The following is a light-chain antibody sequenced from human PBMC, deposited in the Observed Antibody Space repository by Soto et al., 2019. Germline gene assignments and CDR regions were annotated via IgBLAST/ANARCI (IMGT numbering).Light chain of an antibody. V-gene: IGKV3-20*01. CDR1: QSVSNNY. J-gene: IGKJ1*01. CDR2: GAS. CDR3: QQYGSSGT. Sequence: EIVLTQSPGTLSLSPGESATLSCRASQSVSNNYVAWYQQKPRQAPRLLIYGASNRATGIPDRFSGSGSGTDFTLTISRLEPEDFAVYYCQQYGSSGTFGQGTKVDIK.